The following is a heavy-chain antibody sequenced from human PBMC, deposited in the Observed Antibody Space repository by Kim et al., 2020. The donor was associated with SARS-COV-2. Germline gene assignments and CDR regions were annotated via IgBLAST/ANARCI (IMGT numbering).Heavy chain of an antibody. CDR3: ASLPSGRKIVPAL. Sequence: GGSLRLSCAASGFTFSSYEMNWVRQAPGKGLEWVSYISSSGSTIYYADSVKGRFTISRDNAKNSLYLQMNSLRAEDTAVYYCASLPSGRKIVPALWGQGTLVTVSS. CDR2: ISSSGSTI. J-gene: IGHJ4*02. CDR1: GFTFSSYE. D-gene: IGHD1-26*01. V-gene: IGHV3-48*03.